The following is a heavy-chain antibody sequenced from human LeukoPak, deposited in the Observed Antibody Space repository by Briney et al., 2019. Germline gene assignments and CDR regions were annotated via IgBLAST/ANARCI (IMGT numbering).Heavy chain of an antibody. CDR3: ARGKYPYSLDV. J-gene: IGHJ6*02. V-gene: IGHV3-23*01. CDR1: RFTFSSYA. Sequence: GGSLRLSCAASRFTFSSYAMTWVRQPPGKGLEWVAAISGSGGTTYYADFAKGRFSISRDNSENTLYLQMYSLRAEDTAVYYCARGKYPYSLDVWGQGTTVSVSS. D-gene: IGHD2-2*02. CDR2: ISGSGGTT.